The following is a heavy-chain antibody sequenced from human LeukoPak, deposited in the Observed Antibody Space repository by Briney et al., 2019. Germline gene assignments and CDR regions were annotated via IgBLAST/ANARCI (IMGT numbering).Heavy chain of an antibody. V-gene: IGHV4-34*01. J-gene: IGHJ4*02. CDR3: ASSGGERYYYDSSGYFHS. CDR1: GGSFSGYY. CDR2: INHSGST. D-gene: IGHD3-22*01. Sequence: PSETLSLTCAVYGGSFSGYYWSWIRQPPGKGLEWVGEINHSGSTNYNPSLKSRVTISVDTSKNQFSLKLSSVTAADTAVYYCASSGGERYYYDSSGYFHSWGQGTLVTVSS.